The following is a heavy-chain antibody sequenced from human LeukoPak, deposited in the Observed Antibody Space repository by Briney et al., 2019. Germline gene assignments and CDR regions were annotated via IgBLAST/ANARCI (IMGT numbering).Heavy chain of an antibody. Sequence: GGSLRLSCAASGFTVSSNYMSWVRQAPGKGLEWVSVIYSGGSTYYADSVKGRFTISRDNSKNTLYLQMNSLRAEDTAVYYCARTPGRYDILTGYYFDYWGQGTLVTVSS. CDR1: GFTVSSNY. D-gene: IGHD3-9*01. V-gene: IGHV3-53*01. CDR2: IYSGGST. CDR3: ARTPGRYDILTGYYFDY. J-gene: IGHJ4*02.